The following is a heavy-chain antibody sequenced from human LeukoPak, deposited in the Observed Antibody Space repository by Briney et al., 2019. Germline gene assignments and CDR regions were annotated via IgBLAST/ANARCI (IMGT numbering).Heavy chain of an antibody. Sequence: PSETLSLTCTVSGGSITNYYWSWVRQPAGKGLEWIGRIYSTGSTNYSPSLKSRVTMSVDTSKKQFSLKLNSVTAADTAVYYCARDSYGAYDFDYWGQGALVTVSS. J-gene: IGHJ4*02. CDR3: ARDSYGAYDFDY. CDR1: GGSITNYY. D-gene: IGHD4-17*01. CDR2: IYSTGST. V-gene: IGHV4-4*07.